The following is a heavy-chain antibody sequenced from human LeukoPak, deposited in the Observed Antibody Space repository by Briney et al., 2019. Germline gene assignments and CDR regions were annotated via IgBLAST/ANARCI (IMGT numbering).Heavy chain of an antibody. V-gene: IGHV1-69*04. D-gene: IGHD4-23*01. CDR3: ARDSGYGGNTPLDY. Sequence: ASVKVSCKASGGTFSSYAISWVRQAPGQGLEWMGRIIPILGIANYAQKFQGRVTITADKSTSTAYMELSSLRSEDTAVYYCARDSGYGGNTPLDYWGQGTLVTVS. CDR2: IIPILGIA. J-gene: IGHJ4*02. CDR1: GGTFSSYA.